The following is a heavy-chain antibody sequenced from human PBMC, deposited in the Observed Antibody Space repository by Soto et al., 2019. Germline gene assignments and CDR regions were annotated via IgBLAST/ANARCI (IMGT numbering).Heavy chain of an antibody. J-gene: IGHJ5*02. CDR1: GFTFSSYA. Sequence: ESGGGVVQPGRSLRLSCAASGFTFSSYAMHWVRQAPGKGLEWVAVISYDGSNKYYADSVKGRFTISRDNSKNTLYLQMNSLRAEDTAVYYCARDPRAYCGGDCYNWFDPWGQGTLVTVSS. CDR2: ISYDGSNK. CDR3: ARDPRAYCGGDCYNWFDP. D-gene: IGHD2-21*02. V-gene: IGHV3-30-3*01.